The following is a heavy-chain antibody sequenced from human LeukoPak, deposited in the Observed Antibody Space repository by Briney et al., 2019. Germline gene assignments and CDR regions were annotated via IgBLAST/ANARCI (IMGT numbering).Heavy chain of an antibody. Sequence: SVKVSCKASGGTFSSYAISWVRQAPGQGLEWMGGIIPIFGTANYAQKFQGRATITADESTSTAYMELSSLRSEDTAVYYCARNSGCSGGSCYFYYYYGMDVWGKGTAVTVSS. D-gene: IGHD2-15*01. J-gene: IGHJ6*04. CDR3: ARNSGCSGGSCYFYYYYGMDV. CDR2: IIPIFGTA. CDR1: GGTFSSYA. V-gene: IGHV1-69*01.